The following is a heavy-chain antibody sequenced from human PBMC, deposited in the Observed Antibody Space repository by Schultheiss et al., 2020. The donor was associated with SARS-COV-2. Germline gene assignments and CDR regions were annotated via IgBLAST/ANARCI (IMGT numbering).Heavy chain of an antibody. J-gene: IGHJ5*02. D-gene: IGHD1-1*01. V-gene: IGHV4-39*01. CDR2: IYYSGST. CDR3: ARHFRTSIPSPAGGGRDWFDP. CDR1: GGSISSSSYY. Sequence: SETLSLTCTVSGGSISSSSYYWGWIRQPPGKGLEWIGSIYYSGSTYYNPSLKSRVTISVDTSKNQFSLKLSSVTAADTAVYYCARHFRTSIPSPAGGGRDWFDPWGQGTLVTVSS.